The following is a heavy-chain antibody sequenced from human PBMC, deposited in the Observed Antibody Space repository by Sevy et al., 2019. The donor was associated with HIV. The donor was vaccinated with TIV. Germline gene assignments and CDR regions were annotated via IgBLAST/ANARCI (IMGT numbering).Heavy chain of an antibody. CDR1: GFTFSNYA. Sequence: GWSLRLSCAASGFTFSNYAMSWVRQAPGKGLEWVAGVGSVGSTYYADSRKGRFTISRDNSKNTLYLQMNSLRAEDTAVYYCAKGGGIAGRLPYYYGMDVWGQGTTVTVSS. V-gene: IGHV3-23*01. D-gene: IGHD6-6*01. CDR3: AKGGGIAGRLPYYYGMDV. J-gene: IGHJ6*02. CDR2: VGSVGST.